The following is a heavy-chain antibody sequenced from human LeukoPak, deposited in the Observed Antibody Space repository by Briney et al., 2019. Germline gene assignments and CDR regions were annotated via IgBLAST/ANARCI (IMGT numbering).Heavy chain of an antibody. D-gene: IGHD3-3*01. CDR2: ITGSGGST. CDR3: ARDERLLSFLK. CDR1: GFTFSNYG. Sequence: GGSLRPSCAASGFTFSNYGLSWVRQAPGKGLEWVSGITGSGGSTYYADSVKGRFTISRDNSKNTLYLQMNSLRAEDTAIYYCARDERLLSFLKWGQGTLVTVSS. V-gene: IGHV3-23*01. J-gene: IGHJ4*02.